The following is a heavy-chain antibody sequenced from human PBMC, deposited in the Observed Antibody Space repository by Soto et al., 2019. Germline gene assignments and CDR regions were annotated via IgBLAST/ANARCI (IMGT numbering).Heavy chain of an antibody. V-gene: IGHV1-69*08. Sequence: QVQLVQSGAEVKKPGSSVKVSCKASAGPFSSYTISGVRQAPGQGLEWMGRIIPILGIANYAQKFQGRVTITADKSTSTAYMELSSLRSEDTAVYYCAREYSSGPIDYWGQGTLVTVSS. D-gene: IGHD6-19*01. CDR1: AGPFSSYT. J-gene: IGHJ4*02. CDR3: AREYSSGPIDY. CDR2: IIPILGIA.